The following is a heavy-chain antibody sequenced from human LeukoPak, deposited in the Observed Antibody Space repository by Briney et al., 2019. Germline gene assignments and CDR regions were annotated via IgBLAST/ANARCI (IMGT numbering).Heavy chain of an antibody. Sequence: GGSLRLSCAASGFTFSSYAMSWVRQAPGKGLEWVSAISGSGGSTYYAGSVKGRFTISRDNSKNTLYLQMNSLRAEDTAVYYCAKVIRENYGNFDYWGQGTLVTVSS. D-gene: IGHD1-7*01. CDR3: AKVIRENYGNFDY. CDR2: ISGSGGST. J-gene: IGHJ4*02. CDR1: GFTFSSYA. V-gene: IGHV3-23*01.